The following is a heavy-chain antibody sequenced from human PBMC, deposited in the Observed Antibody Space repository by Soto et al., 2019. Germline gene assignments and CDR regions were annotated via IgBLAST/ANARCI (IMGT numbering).Heavy chain of an antibody. CDR3: ATGFWSGPIAHYFDY. V-gene: IGHV1-69*06. Sequence: QVHLLQSGAEVKKPGSSVKVSCKASGGSFRTYAMNWLRQAPGQGLEWMGGIIPLFGTENYAQNFQDRFTFTADKSTTTAHLEVRSLTPEDTAVYYCATGFWSGPIAHYFDYWGQGTLVTVSS. CDR2: IIPLFGTE. D-gene: IGHD3-3*01. J-gene: IGHJ4*01. CDR1: GGSFRTYA.